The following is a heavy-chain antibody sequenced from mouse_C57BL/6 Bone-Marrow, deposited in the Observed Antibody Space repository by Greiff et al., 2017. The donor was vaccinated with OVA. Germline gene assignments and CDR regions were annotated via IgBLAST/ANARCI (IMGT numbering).Heavy chain of an antibody. CDR1: GFTFSSYG. J-gene: IGHJ1*03. Sequence: EVKLVESGGDLVKPGGSLKLSCAASGFTFSSYGMSWVRQTPDKRLEWVATISSGGSYTYYPDSVKGRFTISRDTAKNTLYLQMSSLKSEDTAMYYCARDGYYGWYFDVWGTGTTVTVSS. CDR2: ISSGGSYT. D-gene: IGHD2-3*01. CDR3: ARDGYYGWYFDV. V-gene: IGHV5-6*02.